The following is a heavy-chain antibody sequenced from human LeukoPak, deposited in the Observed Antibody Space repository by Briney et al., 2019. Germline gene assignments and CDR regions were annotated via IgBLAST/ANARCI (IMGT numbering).Heavy chain of an antibody. Sequence: PGSSLRLSCAATGFTFSSFSMHWVRQAPGKGLEWVSSISSSSSYIYYADSVKGRFTISRDNAKNSLYLQMNSLRAEDTAVYYCARDRGSGSFDYWGQGTLVTVSS. V-gene: IGHV3-21*01. CDR1: GFTFSSFS. CDR2: ISSSSSYI. CDR3: ARDRGSGSFDY. J-gene: IGHJ4*02. D-gene: IGHD3-10*01.